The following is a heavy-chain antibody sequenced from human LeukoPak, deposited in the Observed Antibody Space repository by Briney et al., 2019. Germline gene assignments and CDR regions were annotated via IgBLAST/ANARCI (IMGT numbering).Heavy chain of an antibody. CDR1: GYTFSSYD. CDR2: MNPNSGNA. D-gene: IGHD6-13*01. J-gene: IGHJ4*02. Sequence: ASVKVSCKASGYTFSSYDINWVRQATGQGLEWMGWMNPNSGNAGYAQKFQGRVTMTRDTSISTAYMELSRLRSDDTAVYYCARGIVVSSSPHDYWGQGTLVTVSS. CDR3: ARGIVVSSSPHDY. V-gene: IGHV1-8*01.